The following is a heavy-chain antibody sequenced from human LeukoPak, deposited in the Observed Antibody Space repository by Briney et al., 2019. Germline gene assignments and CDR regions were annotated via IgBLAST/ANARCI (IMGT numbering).Heavy chain of an antibody. CDR2: INTNTGNP. V-gene: IGHV7-4-1*02. CDR3: ARGFVDTAMVGWYFDL. J-gene: IGHJ2*01. D-gene: IGHD5-18*01. Sequence: ASVKVSCKASGYTFTNHAMNWVRQAPGQGLEWMGWINTNTGNPTYAQGFTGRFVFSLDTSVSTAYLQISSLKAEDTAVYYCARGFVDTAMVGWYFDLWGRGTLVTVSS. CDR1: GYTFTNHA.